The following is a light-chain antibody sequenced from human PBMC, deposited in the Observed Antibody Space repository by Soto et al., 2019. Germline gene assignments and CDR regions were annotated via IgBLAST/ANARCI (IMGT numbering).Light chain of an antibody. J-gene: IGKJ1*01. CDR2: TAS. CDR1: QSLSNW. Sequence: DIQMTQSPSTLSASVGDRVSITCRASQSLSNWLAWYQQKPGKAPKLLIYTASTLESGVPSRFSGSGSGTEFTLTISSLQSDDFATYYCQQYTKYDRHSWTFGQGTKVEIK. V-gene: IGKV1-5*03. CDR3: QQYTKYDRHSWT.